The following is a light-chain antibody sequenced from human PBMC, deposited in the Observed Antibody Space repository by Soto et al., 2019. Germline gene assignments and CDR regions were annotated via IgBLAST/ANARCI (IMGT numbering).Light chain of an antibody. CDR1: QGISNY. V-gene: IGKV1-27*01. CDR2: AAS. CDR3: QKYNSAPIT. Sequence: SRMTQAPSSLSASTWYMFTVTFRASQGISNYLAWYQQKPGKVPKLLIYAASTLQSGVPSRFSGSGSGTDFTLTISSLQPEDVATYYCQKYNSAPITFGQGTRLEIK. J-gene: IGKJ5*01.